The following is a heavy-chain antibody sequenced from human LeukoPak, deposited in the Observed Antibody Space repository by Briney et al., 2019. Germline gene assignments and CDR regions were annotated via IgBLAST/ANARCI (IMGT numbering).Heavy chain of an antibody. CDR1: GGSISSYY. CDR3: ARRGFAWGL. Sequence: SETLSLTCTVSGGSISSYYWSWIRQPPGKGLEWIGYIYYSGGTNYNPSLKSRVTISVDTSKNQFSLKLSSVTAADTAVYYWARRGFAWGLWSQGTLVTVSS. J-gene: IGHJ4*02. D-gene: IGHD3-10*01. V-gene: IGHV4-59*12. CDR2: IYYSGGT.